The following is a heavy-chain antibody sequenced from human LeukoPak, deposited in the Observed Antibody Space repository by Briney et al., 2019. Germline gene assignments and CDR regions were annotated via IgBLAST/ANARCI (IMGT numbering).Heavy chain of an antibody. J-gene: IGHJ3*02. Sequence: GGSLRLSCAASGFTFSSYAMSWVRQAPGKGLEWVSAISGSGGSTYYADSVKGRFTIPRDNSKNTLYLQMNSLRAEDTAVYYCAKAPDYGDYGSFAFDIWGQGTMVTVSS. D-gene: IGHD4-17*01. CDR3: AKAPDYGDYGSFAFDI. V-gene: IGHV3-23*01. CDR1: GFTFSSYA. CDR2: ISGSGGST.